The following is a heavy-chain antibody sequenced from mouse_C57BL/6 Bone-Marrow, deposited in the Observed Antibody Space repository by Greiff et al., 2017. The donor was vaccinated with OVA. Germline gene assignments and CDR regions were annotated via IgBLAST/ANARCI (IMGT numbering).Heavy chain of an antibody. D-gene: IGHD3-2*02. V-gene: IGHV1-82*01. CDR1: GYAFSSSW. CDR2: IYPGDGDT. Sequence: VQLQESGPELVKPGASVKISCKASGYAFSSSWMNWVKQRPGKGLEWIGRIYPGDGDTNYNGKFKGKATLTADKSSSTAYMQLSSLTSEDSAVYFCARSRLLPFDYWGQGTTLTVSS. J-gene: IGHJ2*01. CDR3: ARSRLLPFDY.